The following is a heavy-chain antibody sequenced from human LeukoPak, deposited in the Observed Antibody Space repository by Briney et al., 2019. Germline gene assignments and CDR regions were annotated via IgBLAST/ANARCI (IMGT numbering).Heavy chain of an antibody. CDR1: GGTFSSYA. V-gene: IGHV1-69*13. J-gene: IGHJ5*02. Sequence: SVKVSCKASGGTFSSYAISWVRQAPGQGLEWMGGIIPIFGTANYAQKFQGRVTITADESTSTAHMELSSLRSEDTAVYYCARTSIAVANWFDPWGQGTRVTVSS. CDR3: ARTSIAVANWFDP. CDR2: IIPIFGTA. D-gene: IGHD6-19*01.